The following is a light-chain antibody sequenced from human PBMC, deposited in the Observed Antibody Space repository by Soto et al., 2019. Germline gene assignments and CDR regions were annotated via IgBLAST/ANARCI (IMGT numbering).Light chain of an antibody. J-gene: IGKJ5*01. CDR3: QQYGSSLIT. Sequence: EIVMTQSPATLSVSPGERATLSCRASQSVSSHLAWYQQKPCQAPRLLIYGASSRATGIPDRFSGSGSGTDFTLTISRLEPEDFAVYYCQQYGSSLITFGQGTRLEIK. V-gene: IGKV3-20*01. CDR2: GAS. CDR1: QSVSSH.